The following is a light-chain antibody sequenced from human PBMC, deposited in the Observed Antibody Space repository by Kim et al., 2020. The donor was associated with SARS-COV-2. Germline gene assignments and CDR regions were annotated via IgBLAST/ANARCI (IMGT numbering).Light chain of an antibody. Sequence: EIVLTQSPGTLSLSPGERATLPCRASQTVSSTYLAWYQQKPGQAPRLLMYGASSRATGIPDRFSGSGSGTDFTLTISRLEPEDFAVYYCQQYGSSPYTFGQGTKLEI. CDR1: QTVSSTY. V-gene: IGKV3-20*01. J-gene: IGKJ2*01. CDR3: QQYGSSPYT. CDR2: GAS.